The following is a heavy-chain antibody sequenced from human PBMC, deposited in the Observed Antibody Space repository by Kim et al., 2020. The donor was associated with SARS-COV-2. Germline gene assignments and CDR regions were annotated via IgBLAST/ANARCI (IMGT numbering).Heavy chain of an antibody. Sequence: ASVKVSCKASGYTFTSYAMHWVRQAPGQRLEWMGWINAGNGNTKYSQKFQGRVTITRDTSASTAYMELSSLRSEDTAVYYCARDLLYYDSSGYYYPFDYWGQGTLVTVSS. CDR1: GYTFTSYA. CDR3: ARDLLYYDSSGYYYPFDY. CDR2: INAGNGNT. D-gene: IGHD3-22*01. J-gene: IGHJ4*02. V-gene: IGHV1-3*01.